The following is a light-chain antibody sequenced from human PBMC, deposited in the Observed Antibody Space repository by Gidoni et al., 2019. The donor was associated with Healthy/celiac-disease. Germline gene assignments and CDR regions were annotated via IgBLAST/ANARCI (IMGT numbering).Light chain of an antibody. CDR3: MQALQTPRT. V-gene: IGKV2-28*01. Sequence: DIVLPQSPLSLPVTPGEPASISCRSSQRLLHSNGYNYLHWYMQKPGQSPQLLIYWGSNRASGVPDRFSGSGAGTDVTLKISRVEAEDVGVYYCMQALQTPRTFXXXTKLEIK. CDR1: QRLLHSNGYNY. J-gene: IGKJ2*01. CDR2: WGS.